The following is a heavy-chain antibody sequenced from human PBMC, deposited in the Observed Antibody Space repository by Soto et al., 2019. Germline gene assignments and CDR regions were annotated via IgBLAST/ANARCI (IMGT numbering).Heavy chain of an antibody. CDR1: GYIFSRYG. CDR3: AREAAAERNYYGLDV. J-gene: IGHJ6*02. V-gene: IGHV1-18*04. Sequence: QVPLVQSGPEVRKPGASVKVSCKASGYIFSRYGISGVRQAPGQGLEWMEWISGYNGNTKFGERVQGRVNVTTDTSSSTASMDLGSLRSDDTAVYYCAREAAAERNYYGLDVWGQGTAVIVSS. D-gene: IGHD6-13*01. CDR2: ISGYNGNT.